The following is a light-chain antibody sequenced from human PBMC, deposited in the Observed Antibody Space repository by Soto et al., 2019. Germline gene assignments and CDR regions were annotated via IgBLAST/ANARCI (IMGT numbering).Light chain of an antibody. V-gene: IGLV2-23*02. CDR3: CSHADAIIFI. CDR2: EVT. Sequence: QSVLTQPASVSGSPGQSITNSCTGTSSDVGRYDLVSWYQQHPGKAPKLIIYEVTKRPSGISGRFSGSKSGNTASLTISGLQAEDEADYHCCSHADAIIFIFGGGTKLTVL. CDR1: SSDVGRYDL. J-gene: IGLJ2*01.